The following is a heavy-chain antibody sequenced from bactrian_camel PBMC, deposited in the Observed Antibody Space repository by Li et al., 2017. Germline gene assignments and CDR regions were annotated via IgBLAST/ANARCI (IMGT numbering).Heavy chain of an antibody. D-gene: IGHD4*01. CDR3: ATDFVRHSDYSGAFFF. J-gene: IGHJ4*01. CDR2: INSGGGST. V-gene: IGHV3S1*01. Sequence: HVQLVESGGELVQPGGSLRLSCAASGFTFSIYWMYWVRQAPGKGLEWVSRINSGGGSTYYADSVKGRFTCSKDNAKNTLYLQMNSLKSEDTALYYCATDFVRHSDYSGAFFFWGQGTQVTVS. CDR1: GFTFSIYW.